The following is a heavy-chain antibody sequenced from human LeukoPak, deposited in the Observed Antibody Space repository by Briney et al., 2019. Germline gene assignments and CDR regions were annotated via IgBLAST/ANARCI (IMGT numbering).Heavy chain of an antibody. D-gene: IGHD1-26*01. V-gene: IGHV1-24*01. Sequence: GASVKVSCKVSGYTLTEFSMHWVRQAPGKGLEWMGGFDPEDGETIYAQEFQGRVTMTRNTSISTAYMELSSLRSEDTAVYYCARMRDSRGSYLPLDYWGQGTLVTVSS. CDR3: ARMRDSRGSYLPLDY. J-gene: IGHJ4*02. CDR1: GYTLTEFS. CDR2: FDPEDGET.